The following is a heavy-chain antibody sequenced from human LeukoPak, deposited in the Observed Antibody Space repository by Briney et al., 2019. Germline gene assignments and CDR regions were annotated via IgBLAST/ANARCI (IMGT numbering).Heavy chain of an antibody. CDR3: AKDPHSGWYKRDFDY. J-gene: IGHJ4*02. V-gene: IGHV3-21*04. CDR1: GFTFSSYS. CDR2: ISGSSAYI. Sequence: GGSLRLSCAASGFTFSSYSMNWVRQAPGKGLEWVSCISGSSAYIHYADSVKGRFTISRDNAKNSVYLQMNSLRAEDTAVYYCAKDPHSGWYKRDFDYWGQGTLVTVSS. D-gene: IGHD6-19*01.